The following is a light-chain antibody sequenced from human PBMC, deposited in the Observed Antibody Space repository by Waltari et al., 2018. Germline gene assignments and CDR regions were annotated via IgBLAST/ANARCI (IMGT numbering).Light chain of an antibody. V-gene: IGKV3-20*01. CDR3: QRYGSSPLT. CDR2: GAS. Sequence: DIVLTQSPGTLSLSPGERATLSCRASQSVSSSYLAWYQQKPGQAPRLLIYGASSRATGIPDRFSGSGSGTDFSLTISRLEPKDFAVYYCQRYGSSPLTFGGGTKVEIK. CDR1: QSVSSSY. J-gene: IGKJ4*01.